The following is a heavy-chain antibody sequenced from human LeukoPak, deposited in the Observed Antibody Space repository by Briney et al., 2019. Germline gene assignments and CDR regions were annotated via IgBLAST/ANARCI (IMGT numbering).Heavy chain of an antibody. CDR1: AFAFSSYG. CDR3: AKESYYGSGSYSLFN. J-gene: IGHJ4*02. D-gene: IGHD3-10*01. CDR2: ISGDGRDI. V-gene: IGHV3-23*01. Sequence: GGSLRLSCAASAFAFSSYGMSWVRQAPGKGLEWVSAISGDGRDIFYADAVKGRFTISRDNAKNSLYLQMNSLRAEDTALYYCAKESYYGSGSYSLFNWGQGTLVTVSS.